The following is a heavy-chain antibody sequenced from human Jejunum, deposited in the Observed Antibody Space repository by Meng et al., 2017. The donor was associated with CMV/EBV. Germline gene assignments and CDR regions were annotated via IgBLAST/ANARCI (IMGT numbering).Heavy chain of an antibody. D-gene: IGHD3-10*01. V-gene: IGHV3-20*03. Sequence: YGMSWVRQAPGKGLEWVSGINWNGGSTGYADSVKGRFTISRDNAKNSLYLQMNSLRAEDTALYYCARDRVRGVIIALYGMDVWGQGTTVTVSS. CDR3: ARDRVRGVIIALYGMDV. CDR2: INWNGGST. CDR1: YG. J-gene: IGHJ6*02.